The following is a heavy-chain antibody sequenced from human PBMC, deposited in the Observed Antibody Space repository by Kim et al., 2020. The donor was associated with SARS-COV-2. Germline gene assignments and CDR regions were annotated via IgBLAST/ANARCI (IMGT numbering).Heavy chain of an antibody. Sequence: GGSLRLSCAASGFTFSSYGMHWVRQAPGKGLEWVAVISYDGSNKYYADSVKGRFTISRDNSKNTLYLQMNSLRAEDTAVYYCAKVTEYDFWSGYSFDYWGQGTLVTVSS. V-gene: IGHV3-30*18. CDR1: GFTFSSYG. J-gene: IGHJ4*02. CDR3: AKVTEYDFWSGYSFDY. D-gene: IGHD3-3*01. CDR2: ISYDGSNK.